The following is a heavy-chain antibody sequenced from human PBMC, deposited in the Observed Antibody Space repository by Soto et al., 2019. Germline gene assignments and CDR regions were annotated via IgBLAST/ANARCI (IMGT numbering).Heavy chain of an antibody. CDR1: GGSISSYY. J-gene: IGHJ4*01. Sequence: PSETLSLTCTVSGGSISSYYWSWIRQPPGKGLEWIGYIYYSGSTNYNPSLKSRVTISVDTSKNQFSLKLSSVTAADTAVYYCTREVGGNCGGVNCYYFDNWGHGTLVTSPQ. CDR2: IYYSGST. V-gene: IGHV4-59*12. D-gene: IGHD2-15*01. CDR3: TREVGGNCGGVNCYYFDN.